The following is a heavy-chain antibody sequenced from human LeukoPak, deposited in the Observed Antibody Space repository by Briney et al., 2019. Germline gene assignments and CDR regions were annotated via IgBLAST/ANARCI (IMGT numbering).Heavy chain of an antibody. CDR1: GGSVSSYY. J-gene: IGHJ4*02. Sequence: SETLSLTCTVSGGSVSSYYWSWIRQPPGKGLEWIGSIYYSGNTYYNASLKSQVSISIDTSKNQFSLRLTSVTAADTAVYYCARQTGSGLFILPGGQGTLVTVSS. V-gene: IGHV4-59*04. CDR2: IYYSGNT. D-gene: IGHD3/OR15-3a*01. CDR3: ARQTGSGLFILP.